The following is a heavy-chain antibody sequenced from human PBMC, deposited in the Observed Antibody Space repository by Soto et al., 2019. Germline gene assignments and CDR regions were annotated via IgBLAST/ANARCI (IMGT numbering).Heavy chain of an antibody. Sequence: GVLRLSCAASGFAFSSYPLSWVRQAPEKGLEWVSGISDSGGLTYNADSVKGRFTISRDNSKNILYLQMNSLRAEDTAVYYCARASRYYYDSSGSGYGMDVWGQGTTVTVSS. CDR3: ARASRYYYDSSGSGYGMDV. D-gene: IGHD3-22*01. CDR2: ISDSGGLT. J-gene: IGHJ6*02. V-gene: IGHV3-23*01. CDR1: GFAFSSYP.